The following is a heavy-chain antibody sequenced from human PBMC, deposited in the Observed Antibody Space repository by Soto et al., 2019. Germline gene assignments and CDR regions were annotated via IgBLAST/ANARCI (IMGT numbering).Heavy chain of an antibody. V-gene: IGHV3-15*01. CDR2: IKSKTDGGTT. CDR3: VADYDSSGYYYPGY. Sequence: GGSLRLSCAASGFTFSNAWMSWVRQAPGKGLEWVGRIKSKTDGGTTDYAAPVKGRFTISRDDSKNTLYLQMNSLKTEDTAVYYCVADYDSSGYYYPGYWGQGTLVTVSS. D-gene: IGHD3-22*01. CDR1: GFTFSNAW. J-gene: IGHJ4*02.